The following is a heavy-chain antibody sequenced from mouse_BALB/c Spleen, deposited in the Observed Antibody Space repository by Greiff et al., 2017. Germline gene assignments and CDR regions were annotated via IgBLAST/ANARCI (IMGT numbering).Heavy chain of an antibody. D-gene: IGHD1-1*02. CDR2: ISSGGGST. CDR1: GFAFSSYD. CDR3: ASHFYGYYAMDY. V-gene: IGHV5-12-1*01. Sequence: DVMLVESGGGLVKPGGSLKLSCAASGFAFSSYDMSWVRQTPEKRLEWVAYISSGGGSTYYPDTVKGRFTISRDNAKNTLYLQMSSLKSEDTAMYYCASHFYGYYAMDYWGQGTSVTVSS. J-gene: IGHJ4*01.